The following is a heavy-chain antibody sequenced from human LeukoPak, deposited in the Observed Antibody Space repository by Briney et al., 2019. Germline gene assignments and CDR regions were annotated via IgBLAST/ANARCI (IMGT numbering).Heavy chain of an antibody. Sequence: GGTLRLSCGASGVTLRSYGMHRVRQAPGKGLEGGAFISHDGNNENYADSVKGRFTISRDNSKNTLYLQMGSLRAEDMAVYYCARTLDILTGYYSDPWGQGTLVTVSS. CDR3: ARTLDILTGYYSDP. V-gene: IGHV3-30*14. D-gene: IGHD3-9*01. CDR1: GVTLRSYG. J-gene: IGHJ5*02. CDR2: ISHDGNNE.